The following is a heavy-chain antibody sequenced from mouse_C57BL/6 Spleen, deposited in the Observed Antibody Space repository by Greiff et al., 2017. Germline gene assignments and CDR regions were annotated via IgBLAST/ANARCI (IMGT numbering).Heavy chain of an antibody. Sequence: EVKLVESGAELVRPGASVKLSCTASGFNIKDYYMHWVKQRPEQGLEWIGRIDPEDGDTEYAPKFKGKATMTADTSSNTAYLQLSSLTSEDTAVYYCTPLNYYGSSPFAYWGQGTLVTVSA. CDR3: TPLNYYGSSPFAY. D-gene: IGHD1-1*01. J-gene: IGHJ3*01. CDR1: GFNIKDYY. V-gene: IGHV14-1*01. CDR2: IDPEDGDT.